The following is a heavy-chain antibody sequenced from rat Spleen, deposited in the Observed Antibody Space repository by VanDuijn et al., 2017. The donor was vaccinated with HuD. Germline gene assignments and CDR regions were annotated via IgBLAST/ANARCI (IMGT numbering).Heavy chain of an antibody. CDR3: ARYRATIDWYFDF. D-gene: IGHD1-10*01. J-gene: IGHJ1*01. CDR1: GYSITNNY. Sequence: DVQLQESGPGLVKPSQSLSLTCSVTGYSITNNYWGWIRKFPGNKTEWIGHISYSNSTNYNPSLKSRISITRDTSKNQFFLQLNSVTTEDTATYFCARYRATIDWYFDFWGPGTMVTVSS. V-gene: IGHV3-1*01. CDR2: ISYSNST.